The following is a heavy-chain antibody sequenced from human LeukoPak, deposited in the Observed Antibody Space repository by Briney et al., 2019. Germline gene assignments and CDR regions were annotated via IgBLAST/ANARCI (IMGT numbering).Heavy chain of an antibody. D-gene: IGHD5-24*01. CDR1: GGSFSGYY. V-gene: IGHV4-34*01. Sequence: SETLSLTCGVYGGSFSGYYWSWIRQPPGKGLEWIGEINPRGSTNYNPSLKSRVTLSADTSKNQFSLTLNSVTASDTAVYYCARRRLGYYFDYWGQGTLVTVSS. CDR2: INPRGST. CDR3: ARRRLGYYFDY. J-gene: IGHJ4*02.